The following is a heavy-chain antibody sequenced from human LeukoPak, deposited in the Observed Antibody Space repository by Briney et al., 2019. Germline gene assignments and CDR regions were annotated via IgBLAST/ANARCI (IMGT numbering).Heavy chain of an antibody. CDR3: ARDFMVRGDQVNYYYYYVDV. J-gene: IGHJ6*03. D-gene: IGHD3-10*01. V-gene: IGHV4-59*01. CDR2: ISDSGTT. CDR1: GGSISNYY. Sequence: TSETLSLTCTVSGGSISNYYWSWIRQPPGKGLEWIGYISDSGTTNYNPSLKSRVTTSLDTSKNQFSLQLRSVTAADTAVYYCARDFMVRGDQVNYYYYYVDVWGTGATITVSS.